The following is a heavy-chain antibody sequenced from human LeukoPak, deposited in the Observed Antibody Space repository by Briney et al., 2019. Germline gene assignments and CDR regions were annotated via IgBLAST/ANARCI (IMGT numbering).Heavy chain of an antibody. CDR1: GYTFTSYD. CDR3: ARDHVLLWFGGTPSYYFDY. CDR2: MNPNSGNT. D-gene: IGHD3-10*01. V-gene: IGHV1-8*01. Sequence: ASVKVSCKASGYTFTSYDINWVRQAPGQGLEWMGWMNPNSGNTGYAQKFQGRVTMTRDTSISTAYMELSRLRSDDTAVYYCARDHVLLWFGGTPSYYFDYWGQGTLVTVSS. J-gene: IGHJ4*02.